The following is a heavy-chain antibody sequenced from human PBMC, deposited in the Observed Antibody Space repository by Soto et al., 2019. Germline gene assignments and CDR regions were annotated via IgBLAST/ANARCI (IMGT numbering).Heavy chain of an antibody. V-gene: IGHV1-3*04. CDR3: ARVYCSGGSCYPHNYLDP. J-gene: IGHJ5*02. CDR2: INTGNGDT. D-gene: IGHD2-15*01. CDR1: GYTFTSNA. Sequence: GASVKVSCKASGYTFTSNAMHWVRQAPGQRLEWMAWINTGNGDTKYSQKFQGRVTITRDTSASTAYMELSSLRSEDTAVYYCARVYCSGGSCYPHNYLDPCGQGTRVTVSS.